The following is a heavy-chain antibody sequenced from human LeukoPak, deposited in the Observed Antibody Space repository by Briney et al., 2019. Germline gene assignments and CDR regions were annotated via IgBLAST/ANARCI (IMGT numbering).Heavy chain of an antibody. CDR2: ISAYNGNT. J-gene: IGHJ4*02. Sequence: ASVKVSCKASGYTFTSYGISWVRQAPGQGLEWMGWISAYNGNTNYAQKLQGRVTMTTDTSTSTAYTELRSLRSDDTALYYCTKGLGVVIDFLLFDSWGQGTLVTVSS. V-gene: IGHV1-18*01. D-gene: IGHD3-3*01. CDR1: GYTFTSYG. CDR3: TKGLGVVIDFLLFDS.